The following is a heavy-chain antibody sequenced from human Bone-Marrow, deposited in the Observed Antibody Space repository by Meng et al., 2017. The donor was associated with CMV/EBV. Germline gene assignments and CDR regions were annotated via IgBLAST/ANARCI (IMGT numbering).Heavy chain of an antibody. V-gene: IGHV4-4*07. CDR3: ARTQDTAMVAYYFDY. J-gene: IGHJ4*02. D-gene: IGHD5-18*01. Sequence: QVQLQGAGPGLVKPSETLSLTCTVSGGSISSYYWSWIRQPAGKGLEWIGRIYTSGSTNYNPSLKSRVTMSVDTSKNQFSLKLSSVTAADTAVYYCARTQDTAMVAYYFDYWGQGTLVTVSS. CDR1: GGSISSYY. CDR2: IYTSGST.